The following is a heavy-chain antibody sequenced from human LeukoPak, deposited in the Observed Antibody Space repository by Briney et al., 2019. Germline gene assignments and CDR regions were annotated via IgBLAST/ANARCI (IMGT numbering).Heavy chain of an antibody. CDR1: GFTFSSFA. V-gene: IGHV3-64*04. D-gene: IGHD5-12*01. J-gene: IGHJ5*02. CDR2: ISRNGGST. CDR3: ARDPHSGYDNWFDR. Sequence: GGPLRLSCSASGFTFSSFAMHWVRQAPGKGLEYVAAISRNGGSTYYADSVKGRFTISRDNAKNTLYLQMNSLRVGDTAVYYCARDPHSGYDNWFDRWGQGTLVTVSS.